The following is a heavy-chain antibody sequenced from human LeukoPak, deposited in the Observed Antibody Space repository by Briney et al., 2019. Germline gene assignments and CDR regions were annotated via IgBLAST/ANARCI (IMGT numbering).Heavy chain of an antibody. CDR2: IGAYSGNS. CDR1: NYTFSNYG. D-gene: IGHD2/OR15-2a*01. CDR3: ARDRSAFYGSEYFQH. J-gene: IGHJ1*01. Sequence: GASVKVSCKTSNYTFSNYGITWVRQAPGQGLEWMGWIGAYSGNSEFAQKFQGRVTMTTDASSGTAYMELTNLTPDDTAVYFCARDRSAFYGSEYFQHWGQGILVTVSS. V-gene: IGHV1-18*01.